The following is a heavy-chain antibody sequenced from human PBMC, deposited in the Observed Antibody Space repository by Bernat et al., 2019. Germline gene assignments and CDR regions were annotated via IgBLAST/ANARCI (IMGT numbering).Heavy chain of an antibody. D-gene: IGHD6-25*01. CDR3: ARHKGQRASQNWFDP. Sequence: EVQLVQSGAEVKKPGESLRISCKGSGYSFTSYWISWVRQMPGKGLEWMGRIDPSDSYTNYSPSFQGHVTISADKSISTAYLQWSSLKASDTAMYYCARHKGQRASQNWFDPWGQGTLVTVSS. J-gene: IGHJ5*02. V-gene: IGHV5-10-1*03. CDR1: GYSFTSYW. CDR2: IDPSDSYT.